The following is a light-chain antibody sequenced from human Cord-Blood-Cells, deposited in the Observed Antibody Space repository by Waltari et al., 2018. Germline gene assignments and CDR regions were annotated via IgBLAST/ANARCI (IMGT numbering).Light chain of an antibody. Sequence: QSVLTQPPSASGTPGQRVTISCSGRSSNIGSTTVNWYQQLPGTAPKLLIYSNNQRPSGVPDRFSGSKSGTSASLAISGLQSEDEADYYCAAWDDSLNGHWVFGGGTKLTVL. J-gene: IGLJ3*02. CDR3: AAWDDSLNGHWV. CDR1: SSNIGSTT. V-gene: IGLV1-44*01. CDR2: SNN.